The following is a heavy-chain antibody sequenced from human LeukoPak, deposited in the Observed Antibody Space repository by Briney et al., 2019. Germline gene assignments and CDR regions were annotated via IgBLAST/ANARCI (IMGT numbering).Heavy chain of an antibody. CDR2: IWYDGSNK. J-gene: IGHJ4*02. CDR3: ARDVIGSGSFDY. D-gene: IGHD3-10*01. V-gene: IGHV3-33*01. Sequence: GGSLRLSCAASGFTFSSYGMHWVRQAPGKGLEWVAVIWYDGSNKYYADSVKGRFTVSRDNSKNTLYLRMNSLGAEDTAVYYCARDVIGSGSFDYWGQGTLVTVSS. CDR1: GFTFSSYG.